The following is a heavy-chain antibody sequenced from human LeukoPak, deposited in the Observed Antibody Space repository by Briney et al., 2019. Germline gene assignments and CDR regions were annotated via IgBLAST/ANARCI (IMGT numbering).Heavy chain of an antibody. D-gene: IGHD3-22*01. CDR1: GGSISSYY. Sequence: SETLSLTCTVSGGSISSYYWSWIRQPPGKGLEWIGYIYYSGSTNYNPSLKSRVTISVDTSKNQFSLKLSSVTAADTAVYYCARGVGYYAYYYYGMDVWGQGITVTVSS. J-gene: IGHJ6*02. CDR3: ARGVGYYAYYYYGMDV. V-gene: IGHV4-59*01. CDR2: IYYSGST.